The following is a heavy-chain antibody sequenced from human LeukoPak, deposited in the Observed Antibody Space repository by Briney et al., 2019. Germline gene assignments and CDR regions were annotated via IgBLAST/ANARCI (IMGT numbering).Heavy chain of an antibody. D-gene: IGHD3-10*01. V-gene: IGHV4-39*01. CDR1: DDSISSRTFY. CDR3: ARQRAWFGEWAFDN. Sequence: SETLSLTCTVSDDSISSRTFYWGWIPQPPGRGLEWIGSFKSGDTTYYMSSLKSRVTLFVDTSRKQFSLELTSVTAADTAVYYCARQRAWFGEWAFDNWGQGTLVTVSS. CDR2: FKSGDTT. J-gene: IGHJ4*02.